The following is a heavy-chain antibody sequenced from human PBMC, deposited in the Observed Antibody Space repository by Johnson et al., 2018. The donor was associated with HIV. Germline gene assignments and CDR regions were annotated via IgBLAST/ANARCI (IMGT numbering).Heavy chain of an antibody. CDR2: ISYDGNNK. CDR1: GFTFSDYY. J-gene: IGHJ3*01. Sequence: QVQLVESGGGLVKPGGSLRLSCAASGFTFSDYYMNWIRQAPGKGLEWVAIISYDGNNKYYADSVKGRFTISRDNSKNTLYLQMNSLRAEDTAVYYCASGIAVAGTLLDAFDLWGQGTMVTVSS. CDR3: ASGIAVAGTLLDAFDL. V-gene: IGHV3-30-3*01. D-gene: IGHD6-19*01.